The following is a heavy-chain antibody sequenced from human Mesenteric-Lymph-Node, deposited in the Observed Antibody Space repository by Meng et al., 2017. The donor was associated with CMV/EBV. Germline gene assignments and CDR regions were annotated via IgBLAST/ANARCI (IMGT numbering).Heavy chain of an antibody. CDR3: ARNGYVADGVDV. Sequence: GESLKISCAASGFIFSGYAMSWVRQAPGKGLEWVANIKYVGSEKYYLDSVKGRFTISRDNAKNSLYLQMNGLRAEDTAVYYCARNGYVADGVDVWGQGTTVTVSS. D-gene: IGHD2-2*03. CDR1: GFIFSGYA. V-gene: IGHV3-7*01. CDR2: IKYVGSEK. J-gene: IGHJ6*02.